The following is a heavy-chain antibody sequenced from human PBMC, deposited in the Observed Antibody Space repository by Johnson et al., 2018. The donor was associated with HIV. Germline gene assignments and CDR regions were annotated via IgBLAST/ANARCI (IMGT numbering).Heavy chain of an antibody. CDR3: AKDIRAPLYCSGGSCYSLAFDI. J-gene: IGHJ3*02. CDR1: GFTFDDYA. V-gene: IGHV3-9*01. Sequence: EVQLVESGGGLVQPGRSLRLSCAASGFTFDDYAMHWVRQAPGKGLEWVSGISWNSGSIGYADSVKGRFTISRDNAKNSLYLQMNSLRAEDTALYYCAKDIRAPLYCSGGSCYSLAFDIWGQGTMVTVSS. D-gene: IGHD2-15*01. CDR2: ISWNSGSI.